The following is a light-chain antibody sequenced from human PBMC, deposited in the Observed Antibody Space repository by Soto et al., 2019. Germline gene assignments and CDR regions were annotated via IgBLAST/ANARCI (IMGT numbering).Light chain of an antibody. J-gene: IGLJ1*01. CDR1: SSNIGRNT. CDR2: SNS. Sequence: QSVLTQPPSTSGTPGQRVTISCSGSSSNIGRNTVTWYQRLPGTAPKLLIYSNSQRPSGVPDRFSGSKSGTSASLAISGLQSEDAADYYCVAWDDSPNGLYVFGTGTKVTVL. V-gene: IGLV1-44*01. CDR3: VAWDDSPNGLYV.